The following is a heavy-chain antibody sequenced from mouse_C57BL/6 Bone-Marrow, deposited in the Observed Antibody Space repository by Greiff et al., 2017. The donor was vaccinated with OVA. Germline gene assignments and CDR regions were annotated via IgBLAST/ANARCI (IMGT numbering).Heavy chain of an antibody. CDR2: ISYSGST. V-gene: IGHV3-1*01. Sequence: EVQGVESGPGMVKPSQSLSLTCTVTGYSITSGYDWHWIRHFPGNKLEWMGYISYSGSTNYNPSLKSRISITHDTSKNHFFLKLNSVTTEDTATYYCARFDGYYGYYAMDYWGQGTSVTVSS. D-gene: IGHD2-3*01. J-gene: IGHJ4*01. CDR3: ARFDGYYGYYAMDY. CDR1: GYSITSGYD.